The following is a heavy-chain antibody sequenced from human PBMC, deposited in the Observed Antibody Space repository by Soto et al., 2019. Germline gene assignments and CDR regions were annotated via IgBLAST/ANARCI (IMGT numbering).Heavy chain of an antibody. CDR1: GFTFSDYY. CDR2: ISSSGSTI. J-gene: IGHJ6*03. D-gene: IGHD3-10*01. V-gene: IGHV3-11*01. CDR3: ARGLLWFGETHYYMDV. Sequence: GGSLRLSCAASGFTFSDYYMSWIRQAPGKGLEWVSYISSSGSTIYYADSVKGRFTISRDNAKNSLYLQMNSLRAEDTAVYYCARGLLWFGETHYYMDVWGKGTTVTVSS.